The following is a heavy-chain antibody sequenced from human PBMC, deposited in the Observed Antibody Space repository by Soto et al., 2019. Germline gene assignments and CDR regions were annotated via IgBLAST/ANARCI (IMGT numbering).Heavy chain of an antibody. D-gene: IGHD2-8*02. CDR1: GGSVSSGSYY. Sequence: PSETLSLTCTVSGGSVSSGSYYWSWIRQPPGKGLEWIGYIYYSGSTNYNPSLKSRVTISVDTSKNQFSLKLTSVTAADTAVYYFARDKITGLFDYKGQPTLVTVSS. CDR3: ARDKITGLFDY. J-gene: IGHJ4*02. CDR2: IYYSGST. V-gene: IGHV4-61*01.